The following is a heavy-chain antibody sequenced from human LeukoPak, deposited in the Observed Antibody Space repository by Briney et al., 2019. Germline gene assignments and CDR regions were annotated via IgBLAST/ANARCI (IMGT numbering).Heavy chain of an antibody. CDR3: ARRSTVAGRGRFDP. CDR1: EYTFTDYY. CDR2: INPNTGGA. J-gene: IGHJ5*02. Sequence: ASVKVSCKASEYTFTDYYVHWVRQAPGQGLEWMGWINPNTGGANYAQKFQGRVTMTRDTSISTGYLDLSGLRSDDTAVYYCARRSTVAGRGRFDPWGQGTLVTVSS. V-gene: IGHV1-2*02. D-gene: IGHD6-13*01.